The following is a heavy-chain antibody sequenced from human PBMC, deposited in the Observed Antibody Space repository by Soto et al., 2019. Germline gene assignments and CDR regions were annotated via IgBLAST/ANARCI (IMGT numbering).Heavy chain of an antibody. J-gene: IGHJ4*02. CDR3: AQDGYSITRNKPLDY. D-gene: IGHD2-2*01. CDR2: ISVSGGST. CDR1: RFTFSSYA. Sequence: GGSLRLSCAASRFTFSSYAMCWVRQAPGKGLEWVSSISVSGGSTYYADSVKGRFTISRDNSKNTLYLQMNSLRAEDTAVYYCAQDGYSITRNKPLDYWGQGTLLTASS. V-gene: IGHV3-23*01.